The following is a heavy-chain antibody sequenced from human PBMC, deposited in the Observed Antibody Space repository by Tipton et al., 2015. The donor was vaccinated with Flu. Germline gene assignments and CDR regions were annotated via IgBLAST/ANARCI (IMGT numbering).Heavy chain of an antibody. D-gene: IGHD6-6*01. CDR3: TREPSYSSSFRN. CDR1: GDSVSSNSVA. CDR2: TYYRSKWYN. Sequence: GLVKPSQTLSLTCAISGDSVSSNSVAWNWIRQSPSRGLEWLGRTYYRSKWYNDYAESVKSRITINPDTTKNQFSLQLNSVTPEDTALYYCTREPSYSSSFRNWGQGTLVTVSS. V-gene: IGHV6-1*01. J-gene: IGHJ4*02.